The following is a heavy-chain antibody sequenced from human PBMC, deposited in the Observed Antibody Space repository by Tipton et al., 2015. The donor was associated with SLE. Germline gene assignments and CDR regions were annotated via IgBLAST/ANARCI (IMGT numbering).Heavy chain of an antibody. CDR2: IYYSGST. J-gene: IGHJ2*01. CDR3: ARDPGNDQDYWYFDL. Sequence: LRLSCTVSGGSISSYYWGWIRQPPGKGLEWIGYIYYSGSTNYNPSLKSRVTISVDTSKNQFSLKLSSVTAADTAVYYCARDPGNDQDYWYFDLWGRGTLVTVSS. V-gene: IGHV4-59*01. D-gene: IGHD3-10*01. CDR1: GGSISSYY.